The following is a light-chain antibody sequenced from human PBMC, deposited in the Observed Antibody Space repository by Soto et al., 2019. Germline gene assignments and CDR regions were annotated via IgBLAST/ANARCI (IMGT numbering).Light chain of an antibody. CDR3: CSYAGSGTFV. V-gene: IGLV2-23*01. CDR1: SSDVGTYAL. J-gene: IGLJ1*01. CDR2: EGS. Sequence: QSALTQPASVSGSPGQSITISCTGTSSDVGTYALVSWYQQHPGKGPKPMIYEGSKRPSGVSNRFSGSMSGNTASLTISGLQAEDEADYSCCSYAGSGTFVFGTGTNLTVL.